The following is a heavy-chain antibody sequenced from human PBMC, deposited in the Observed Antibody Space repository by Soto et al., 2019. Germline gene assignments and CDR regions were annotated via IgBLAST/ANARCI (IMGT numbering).Heavy chain of an antibody. V-gene: IGHV2-70*01. CDR1: GGSISSGGYY. J-gene: IGHJ6*02. CDR3: ARIRTVTTIVDYYYYGMDV. D-gene: IGHD4-4*01. Sequence: TLSLTCTVCGGSISSGGYYWSWIRQHPGKGLEWLALIDWDDDKYYSTSLKTRLTISKDTSKNQVVLTMTNMDPVDTATYYCARIRTVTTIVDYYYYGMDVWGQGTTVT. CDR2: IDWDDDK.